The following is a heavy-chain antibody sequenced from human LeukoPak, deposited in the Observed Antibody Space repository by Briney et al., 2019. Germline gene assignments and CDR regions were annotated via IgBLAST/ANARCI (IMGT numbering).Heavy chain of an antibody. CDR1: EFSVGSNY. D-gene: IGHD3-22*01. CDR2: IYSGGST. V-gene: IGHV3-66*01. CDR3: ARVTDYYDSRGTDY. J-gene: IGHJ4*02. Sequence: GGSLRLSCAASEFSVGSNYMTWVRQAPGKGLEWVSLIYSGGSTYYADSVKGRFTISRDNSKNTLYLQMNSLRAEDTAVYYCARVTDYYDSRGTDYWGQGTLVTVSS.